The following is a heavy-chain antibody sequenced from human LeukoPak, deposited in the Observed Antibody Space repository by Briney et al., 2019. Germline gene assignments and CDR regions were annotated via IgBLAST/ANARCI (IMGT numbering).Heavy chain of an antibody. D-gene: IGHD5-12*01. CDR1: GGSISSGGYY. Sequence: PSETLSLTCTVSGGSISSGGYYWSWIRQHPGKGLEWIGYIYYSGSTYYNPSVKSRVTISVDTSKNQLSLKLSSVTAADTAVYYCGRAKAYGGYRVRPTTLDYWGQGTLVTVSS. CDR2: IYYSGST. J-gene: IGHJ4*02. V-gene: IGHV4-31*03. CDR3: GRAKAYGGYRVRPTTLDY.